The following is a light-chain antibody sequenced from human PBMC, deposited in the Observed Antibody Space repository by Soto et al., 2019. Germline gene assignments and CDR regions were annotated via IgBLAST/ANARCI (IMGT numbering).Light chain of an antibody. CDR2: QNN. J-gene: IGLJ2*01. Sequence: SYELTQPPSVSVSPGQTASITCSGDKLGDKYACWYQQKPGQSPVLVIYQNNKRPSGIPERFSGSNSGNTATLTISGTQAMDEADYYCKAWGSSIVVFGGGTKLTVL. V-gene: IGLV3-1*01. CDR1: KLGDKY. CDR3: KAWGSSIVV.